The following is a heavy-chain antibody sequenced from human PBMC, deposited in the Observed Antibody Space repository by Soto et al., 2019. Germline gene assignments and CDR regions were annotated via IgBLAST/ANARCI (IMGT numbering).Heavy chain of an antibody. V-gene: IGHV4-31*03. D-gene: IGHD3-22*01. CDR1: GGSISSGGYY. CDR2: IYYSGST. J-gene: IGHJ4*02. Sequence: SETLSLTCTVSGGSISSGGYYWSWIRQHPGKGLEWIGYIYYSGSTYYNPSLKSRVTMSVDTSKNQFSLKLNSVTAADTAVYYCARMNYYDTSGYPFDYWGQGMMVTVSS. CDR3: ARMNYYDTSGYPFDY.